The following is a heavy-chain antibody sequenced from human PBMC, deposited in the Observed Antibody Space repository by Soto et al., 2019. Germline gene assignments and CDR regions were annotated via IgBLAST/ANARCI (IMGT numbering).Heavy chain of an antibody. D-gene: IGHD3-10*01. V-gene: IGHV3-48*02. CDR2: ISRSSTGI. J-gene: IGHJ6*02. CDR1: GFTFRLYS. Sequence: EVQLVESGGGLVQPGGTLRLACAASGFTFRLYSMSWVRQAPGKGLEWVSYISRSSTGIHYADSVKGRFTISRDDATNSMHLQMNSLRDGDTAVYYCARAVTWGLDVWGQGTTVSISS. CDR3: ARAVTWGLDV.